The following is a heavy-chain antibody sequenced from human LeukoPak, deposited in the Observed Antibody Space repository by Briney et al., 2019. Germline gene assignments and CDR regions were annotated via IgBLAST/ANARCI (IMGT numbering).Heavy chain of an antibody. Sequence: SVKVSCKASGGTFSSYAISWVRQAPGQGLEWMGRIIPILGIANYAQKFQGRVTITADKSTSTAYMELSSLRSEDTAVYYCARDDGRGYSGYDGYWGQGTLVTVSS. CDR3: ARDDGRGYSGYDGY. CDR1: GGTFSSYA. CDR2: IIPILGIA. D-gene: IGHD5-12*01. V-gene: IGHV1-69*04. J-gene: IGHJ4*02.